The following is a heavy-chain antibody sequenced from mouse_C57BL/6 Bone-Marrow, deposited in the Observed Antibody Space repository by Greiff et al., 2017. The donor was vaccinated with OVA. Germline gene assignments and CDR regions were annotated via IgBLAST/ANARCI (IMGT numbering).Heavy chain of an antibody. CDR1: GYAFRSYW. V-gene: IGHV1-80*01. CDR3: ARELGHYFDY. D-gene: IGHD4-1*01. Sequence: VQLVESGAELVKPGASVKISCKASGYAFRSYWMNWVKQRPGKGLEWIGQIYPGDGDTNYNGKFKGKATLTADKSSSTAYMQLSSLTSEDSAVYFCARELGHYFDYWGQGTTLTVSS. CDR2: IYPGDGDT. J-gene: IGHJ2*01.